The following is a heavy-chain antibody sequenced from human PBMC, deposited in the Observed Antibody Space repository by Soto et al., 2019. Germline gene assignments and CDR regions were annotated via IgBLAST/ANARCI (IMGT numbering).Heavy chain of an antibody. CDR3: VRDML. CDR1: GFTFNNFW. Sequence: GSLRLSCAASGFTFNNFWMYWVRQTPEKGLVWVSGISSDGTTTIYADSVKGRFTISRDNAKNTLYLQMNSLTVEDTAIYYCVRDMLWGQGTLVTVAS. CDR2: ISSDGTTT. D-gene: IGHD2-8*01. V-gene: IGHV3-74*01. J-gene: IGHJ4*02.